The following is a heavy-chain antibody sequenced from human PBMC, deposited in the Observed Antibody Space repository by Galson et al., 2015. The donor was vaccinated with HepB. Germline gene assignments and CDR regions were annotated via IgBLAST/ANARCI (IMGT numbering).Heavy chain of an antibody. J-gene: IGHJ4*02. CDR3: TRDSGSGYYDSSGYYDY. Sequence: SVKVSCKASGYTFTSYYMHWVRQAPGQGLEWMGIINPSGGSTSYAQKLQGRVTMTRDTSTSTVYMELSSLRSEDTAVYYCTRDSGSGYYDSSGYYDYWGQGTLVTVSS. CDR2: INPSGGST. D-gene: IGHD3-22*01. V-gene: IGHV1-46*04. CDR1: GYTFTSYY.